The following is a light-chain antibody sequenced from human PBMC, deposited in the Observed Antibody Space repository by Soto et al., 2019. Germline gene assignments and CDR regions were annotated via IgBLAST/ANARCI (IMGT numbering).Light chain of an antibody. CDR2: EVS. J-gene: IGLJ1*01. CDR1: SSDVGGYNY. V-gene: IGLV2-14*01. CDR3: SSYTNSSIDYV. Sequence: QSALIQPASVSGSPGQSITISCTGTSSDVGGYNYVSWYQQHPGKAPKLMIYEVSNRPSGVSNRFSGSKSGNTASLTISGLQAEDEADYYCSSYTNSSIDYVFGTGTKLTVL.